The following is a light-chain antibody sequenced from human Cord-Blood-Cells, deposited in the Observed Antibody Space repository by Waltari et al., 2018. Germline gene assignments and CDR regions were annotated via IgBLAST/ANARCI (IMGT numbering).Light chain of an antibody. CDR3: QQYYSTPPT. V-gene: IGKV4-1*01. J-gene: IGKJ4*01. CDR1: QSVLYSSNNKNY. CDR2: WAS. Sequence: DIVLTQSPDSLAVSLGERAPINCKSSQSVLYSSNNKNYLAWYQQKPGQPPKLLIYWASTRESGVPDRFSGSGSGTDFTLTISSLQAEDVAVYYCQQYYSTPPTFGGGTKVEFK.